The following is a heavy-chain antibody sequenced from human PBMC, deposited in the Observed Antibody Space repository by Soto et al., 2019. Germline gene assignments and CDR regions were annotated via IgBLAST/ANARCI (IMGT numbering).Heavy chain of an antibody. CDR2: IWYDGSNK. D-gene: IGHD3-10*01. Sequence: QPGGSLRLSCAASGFTFSSYGMHWVRQAPGKGLEWVAVIWYDGSNKYYADSVKGRFTISRDNSKNTLYLQMNSLRAEDTAVYYCARAMVRGYYYYGMDVWGQGTTVTVSS. V-gene: IGHV3-33*01. CDR3: ARAMVRGYYYYGMDV. CDR1: GFTFSSYG. J-gene: IGHJ6*02.